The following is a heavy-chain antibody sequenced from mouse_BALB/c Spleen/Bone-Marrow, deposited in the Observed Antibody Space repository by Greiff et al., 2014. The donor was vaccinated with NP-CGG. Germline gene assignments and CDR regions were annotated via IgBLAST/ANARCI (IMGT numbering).Heavy chain of an antibody. CDR3: ARWTTVRGY. CDR1: GYTFSSYW. J-gene: IGHJ2*01. V-gene: IGHV1-9*01. D-gene: IGHD1-1*01. Sequence: QVQLQQSGAELMKPGASVKISCKATGYTFSSYWIEWVKQRPGHGLEWIGEILPGSGSTNYSEKFKGKATFTADTSSNTAYMQLSSLTSEDSAVYYCARWTTVRGYWGQGTTLTVSS. CDR2: ILPGSGST.